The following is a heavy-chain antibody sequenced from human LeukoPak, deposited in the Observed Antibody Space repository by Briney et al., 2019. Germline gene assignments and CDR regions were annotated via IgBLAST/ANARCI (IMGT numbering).Heavy chain of an antibody. V-gene: IGHV3-23*01. D-gene: IGHD1-26*01. CDR2: ISGSGGST. J-gene: IGHJ4*02. Sequence: PGGSLRLSCAASGFTFSSYAMSWVRQAPGKGLEWVSAISGSGGSTYYADSVKGRFTISRDNSKNTLYLQMNSLRAEDTAVYYCAKDLGWRIVGATRRNWGQGTLVTVSS. CDR3: AKDLGWRIVGATRRN. CDR1: GFTFSSYA.